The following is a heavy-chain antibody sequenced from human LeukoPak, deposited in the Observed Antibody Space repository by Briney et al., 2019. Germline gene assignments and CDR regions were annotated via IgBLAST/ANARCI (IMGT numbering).Heavy chain of an antibody. D-gene: IGHD3-3*01. CDR1: GFTFSSYA. Sequence: GGSQRLSCAAAGFTFSSYAMSWVRPAPRKDLKWVSGSGSGGSTYYADSVKGRFTISRDNSKNRLYLQMNSLRAEDTAVYYCAKDFWSGYYPNCWGQGTLVTVSS. J-gene: IGHJ4*02. V-gene: IGHV3-23*01. CDR3: AKDFWSGYYPNC. CDR2: SGSGGST.